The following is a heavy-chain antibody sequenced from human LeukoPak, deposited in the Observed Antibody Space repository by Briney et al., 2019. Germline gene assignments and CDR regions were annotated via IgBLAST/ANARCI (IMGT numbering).Heavy chain of an antibody. J-gene: IGHJ4*02. Sequence: GGSLRLSCAASGFTFSSYAMHWVRQAPGKGLEWVAVISYDGSNKYYADSVKSRFTISRDNPKNTLYLQMNSPRAEDTAVYYCARDLYGSGSHIGYWGQGTLVTVSS. V-gene: IGHV3-30*04. CDR1: GFTFSSYA. CDR3: ARDLYGSGSHIGY. CDR2: ISYDGSNK. D-gene: IGHD3-10*01.